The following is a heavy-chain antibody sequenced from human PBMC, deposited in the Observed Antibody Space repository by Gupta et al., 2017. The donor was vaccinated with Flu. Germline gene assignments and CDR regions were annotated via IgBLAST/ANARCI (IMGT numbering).Heavy chain of an antibody. J-gene: IGHJ4*02. V-gene: IGHV4-59*01. CDR3: ARASPTVTALDY. Sequence: VHLQEWGPGLVKPSETLSLSCTVSCGSINGSYWTWIRPPPGKGLEWIGYNFFGGNTGSTNYNPSFKSRVTISVDTSKNQISLQMKSVTAADTALYYCARASPTVTALDYWGQGTLVTVSS. D-gene: IGHD4-17*01. CDR2: NFFGGNTGST. CDR1: CGSINGSY.